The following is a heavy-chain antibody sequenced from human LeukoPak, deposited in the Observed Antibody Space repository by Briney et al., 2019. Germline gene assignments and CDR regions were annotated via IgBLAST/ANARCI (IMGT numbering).Heavy chain of an antibody. Sequence: PGGSLRLSCAASGFTFSSYAMHWVRQAPGKGLEYVSAISSNGGSTYYANSVKGRFTISRDNSKNTLYLQMGSLRAEDMAVYYCARDLGDSSSWFEVYWYFDLWGRGTLVTVSS. CDR1: GFTFSSYA. V-gene: IGHV3-64*01. J-gene: IGHJ2*01. D-gene: IGHD6-13*01. CDR2: ISSNGGST. CDR3: ARDLGDSSSWFEVYWYFDL.